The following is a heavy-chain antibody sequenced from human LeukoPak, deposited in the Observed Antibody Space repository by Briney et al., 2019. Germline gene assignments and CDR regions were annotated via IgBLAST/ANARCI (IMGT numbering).Heavy chain of an antibody. V-gene: IGHV3-33*01. CDR1: GFIYSHYG. CDR3: ARDAQRGFDYSNSLEY. Sequence: GGSLRLSCAASGFIYSHYGMHWVRQAPGKGLEWVAVTWSDGSNRFYAGSVKGRFTISRDNSQNTLFLQMNSLRAEDTAMYYCARDAQRGFDYSNSLEYWGHGTLVTVSS. CDR2: TWSDGSNR. D-gene: IGHD4-11*01. J-gene: IGHJ4*01.